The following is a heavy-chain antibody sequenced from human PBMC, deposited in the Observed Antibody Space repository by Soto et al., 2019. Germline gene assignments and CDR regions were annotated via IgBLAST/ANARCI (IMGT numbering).Heavy chain of an antibody. D-gene: IGHD6-19*01. J-gene: IGHJ6*02. CDR2: MNPNSGNT. V-gene: IGHV1-8*01. CDR1: GYAFSGYV. Sequence: VEVTCKSAGYAFSGYVINRVRQANGQGLEWMGWMNPNSGNTGYAQKFQGRVTMTRNTSISTAYMELSSLRSEDTAVYYCASIAVADYYYYGMDVWGQGTTVTV. CDR3: ASIAVADYYYYGMDV.